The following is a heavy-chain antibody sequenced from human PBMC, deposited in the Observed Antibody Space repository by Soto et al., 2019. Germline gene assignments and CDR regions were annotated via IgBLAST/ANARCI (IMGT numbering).Heavy chain of an antibody. CDR2: ISTSGTT. J-gene: IGHJ5*02. Sequence: QVQLQESGPGLVEPSETLSLTCTVSGASISSYFWTWIRQPAGKGLDWIGRISTSGTTNYNPFLKSRVTMSVDTSKNHFSLNLSSVTAADTAVYYCAREAGPDRWFDPWGQGTLVTVSS. V-gene: IGHV4-4*07. CDR3: AREAGPDRWFDP. D-gene: IGHD6-19*01. CDR1: GASISSYF.